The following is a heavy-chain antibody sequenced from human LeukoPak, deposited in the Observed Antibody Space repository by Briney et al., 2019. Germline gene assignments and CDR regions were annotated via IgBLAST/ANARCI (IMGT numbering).Heavy chain of an antibody. CDR3: ARDEVTGTTPNSFDY. V-gene: IGHV1-18*01. Sequence: ASVMVSCKASGYTFTSYGISWVRQAPGQGLEWMGWISAYNGNTNYAQKLQGRVTMTTDTSTSTAYMELRSLRSDDTAVYYCARDEVTGTTPNSFDYWGQGTLVTVSS. J-gene: IGHJ4*02. CDR2: ISAYNGNT. D-gene: IGHD1-7*01. CDR1: GYTFTSYG.